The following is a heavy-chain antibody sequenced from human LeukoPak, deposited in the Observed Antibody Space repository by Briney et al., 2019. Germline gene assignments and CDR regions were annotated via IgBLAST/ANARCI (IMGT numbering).Heavy chain of an antibody. CDR1: GCTYSSYA. V-gene: IGHV1-69*05. J-gene: IGHJ4*02. CDR3: ARGRRYYYDSSPNFDY. D-gene: IGHD3-22*01. Sequence: SVTVSFKASGCTYSSYAISWVRQATGQGLDWVGLIISICGTASYAQKFQGRVTITTDESTSTAYMELNSLRSEDTAVYYCARGRRYYYDSSPNFDYWGQGTLVTVSS. CDR2: IISICGTA.